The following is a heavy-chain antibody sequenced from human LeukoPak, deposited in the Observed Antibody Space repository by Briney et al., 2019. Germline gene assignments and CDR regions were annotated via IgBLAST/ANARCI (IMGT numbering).Heavy chain of an antibody. CDR3: AKDLQKYSSSGFDY. J-gene: IGHJ4*02. CDR2: ISGIGGST. D-gene: IGHD6-6*01. Sequence: GGSLRLSCAASGFTFSSYAMSWVRQAPGKGLEWVSAISGIGGSTYYADSVKGRFTISRDNSKNTLYLQMNSLRAEDTAVYYCAKDLQKYSSSGFDYWGQGTLVTVSS. V-gene: IGHV3-23*01. CDR1: GFTFSSYA.